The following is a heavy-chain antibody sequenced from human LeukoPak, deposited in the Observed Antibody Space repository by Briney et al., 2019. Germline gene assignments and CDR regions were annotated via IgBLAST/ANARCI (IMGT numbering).Heavy chain of an antibody. CDR1: GFTFSSYW. V-gene: IGHV3-7*01. CDR3: ARRYYDFWSGYYFPYYYYYMDV. D-gene: IGHD3-3*01. Sequence: GGSLRLSCAASGFTFSSYWMSWVRQAPGKGLEWVANIKQDGSEKYYVDSVKGRFTIPRDNAKNSLYLQMNSLRAEDTAVYYCARRYYDFWSGYYFPYYYYYMDVWGKGTTVTVSS. J-gene: IGHJ6*03. CDR2: IKQDGSEK.